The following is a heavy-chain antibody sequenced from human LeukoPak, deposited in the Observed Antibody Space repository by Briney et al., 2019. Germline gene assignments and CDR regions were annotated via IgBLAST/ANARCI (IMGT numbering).Heavy chain of an antibody. CDR2: IYHSGTT. V-gene: IGHV4-30-2*01. D-gene: IGHD1-26*01. Sequence: SETLSLTCAVSGGSVSSGGYYWSWIRQPPGTGLEWIGYIYHSGTTYYNPSLKSRVTMSVDRSKKQFSLKLTSVTAADTAVYYCARDLTSGSYQGGAFDIWGQGTMVTVSS. CDR3: ARDLTSGSYQGGAFDI. J-gene: IGHJ3*02. CDR1: GGSVSSGGYY.